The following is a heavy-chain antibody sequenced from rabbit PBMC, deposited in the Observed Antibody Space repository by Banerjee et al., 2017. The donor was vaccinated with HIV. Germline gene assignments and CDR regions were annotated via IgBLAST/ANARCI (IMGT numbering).Heavy chain of an antibody. CDR2: IYGGSGGST. D-gene: IGHD3-3*01. CDR3: ARTLAGYGVLIWLDL. V-gene: IGHV1S40*01. Sequence: QSLEESGGDLVKPGASLTLTCTASGFSFSSNYWICWVRQAPGKGLEWIACIYGGSGGSTAYASWAKGRFTISKTSSTTVTLQLTSLTAADTATYFCARTLAGYGVLIWLDLWGPGTLVTVS. CDR1: GFSFSSNYW. J-gene: IGHJ6*01.